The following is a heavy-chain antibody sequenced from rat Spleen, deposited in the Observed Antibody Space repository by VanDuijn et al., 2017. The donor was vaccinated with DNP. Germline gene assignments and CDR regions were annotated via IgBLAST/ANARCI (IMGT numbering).Heavy chain of an antibody. Sequence: EVQLVESGGGLVQPGRSLKLSCAASGFTFSNYYMAWVRQAPTKGLEWVASITNSGDSTYYSDSVKGLFSISRDNAKSTLYLQVNSLRSEDTATYYCTSNPHIRTAAPFDYWGQGVMVTVSS. J-gene: IGHJ2*01. CDR3: TSNPHIRTAAPFDY. CDR2: ITNSGDST. D-gene: IGHD3-8*01. V-gene: IGHV5S23*01. CDR1: GFTFSNYY.